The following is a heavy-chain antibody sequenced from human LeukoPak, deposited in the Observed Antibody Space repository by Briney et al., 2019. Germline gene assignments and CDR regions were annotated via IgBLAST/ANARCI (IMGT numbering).Heavy chain of an antibody. CDR1: GFTFGSHA. CDR2: IFGSGGSP. V-gene: IGHV3-23*01. D-gene: IGHD5-18*01. J-gene: IGHJ4*02. Sequence: PGGSLRLSCEPSGFTFGSHAMYWVPHAPGKGLEWVSGIFGSGGSPHYADSVKGRFTISRDISRNTVYLQINSLRAEDTAVYYCGKTTVGYSSSQKPDWPVDYWGRGTLVTVSS. CDR3: GKTTVGYSSSQKPDWPVDY.